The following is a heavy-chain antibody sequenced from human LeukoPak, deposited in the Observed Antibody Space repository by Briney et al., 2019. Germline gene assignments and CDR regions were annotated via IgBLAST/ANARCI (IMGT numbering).Heavy chain of an antibody. CDR3: AQKAPFSPTYSQQ. V-gene: IGHV4-59*01. Sequence: SETLSLTCTVSGGSITSYFWSWIQQPPGRRLEWIGYIYHSGTTNYNPSLKSRVTISADTSKNQFSLRLTSVTAADTALYYCAQKAPFSPTYSQQWGQGTLVTVSS. CDR2: IYHSGTT. CDR1: GGSITSYF. D-gene: IGHD2/OR15-2a*01. J-gene: IGHJ1*01.